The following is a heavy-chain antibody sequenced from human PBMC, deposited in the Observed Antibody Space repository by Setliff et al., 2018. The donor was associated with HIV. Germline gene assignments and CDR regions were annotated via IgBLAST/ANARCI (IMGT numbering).Heavy chain of an antibody. CDR1: GTSINSHY. CDR2: SYHTGSK. CDR3: ARNHYYGSGKNRWFDP. Sequence: PSETLSLTCTVSGTSINSHYWGWIRQTPGKGLEWIASSYHTGSKYYNPSLKRRVTISVDTSKNQFSLKLTSVTAADTAVYYCARNHYYGSGKNRWFDPWGQGMLVTVSS. V-gene: IGHV4-38-2*02. D-gene: IGHD3-10*01. J-gene: IGHJ5*02.